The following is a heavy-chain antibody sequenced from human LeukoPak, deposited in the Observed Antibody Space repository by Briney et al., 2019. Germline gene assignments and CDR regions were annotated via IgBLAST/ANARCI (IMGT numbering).Heavy chain of an antibody. J-gene: IGHJ5*01. D-gene: IGHD3-9*01. V-gene: IGHV3-7*03. CDR2: INQAGSEK. CDR3: AKYDSGYSLDS. CDR1: EFTFSSFW. Sequence: GGSLRLSCGVSEFTFSSFWMSWVRQPPGKGLEWVAKINQAGSEKCHMDSVKGRFTISRDNAKNSLYLQMNSLRAEDTAVYYCAKYDSGYSLDSWGHGILVTVSS.